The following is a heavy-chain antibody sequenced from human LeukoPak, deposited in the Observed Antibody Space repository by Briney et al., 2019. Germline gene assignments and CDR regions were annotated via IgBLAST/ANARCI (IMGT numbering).Heavy chain of an antibody. J-gene: IGHJ2*01. CDR2: ISYSGST. V-gene: IGHV4-61*01. CDR3: AGSYCGSDCYSGTYWYFDL. D-gene: IGHD2-21*02. CDR1: GGSVSSGSFY. Sequence: SETLSLTCTVSGGSVSSGSFYWSWIRQPPGKGLEWIGYISYSGSTNYNPSLKSRVTISVDTSKNQFSLKLSSVTAADTAVYYCAGSYCGSDCYSGTYWYFDLWGRGTLVTVSS.